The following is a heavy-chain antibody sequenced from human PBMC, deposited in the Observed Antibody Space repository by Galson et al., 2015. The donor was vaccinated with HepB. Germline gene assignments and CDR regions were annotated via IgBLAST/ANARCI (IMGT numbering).Heavy chain of an antibody. D-gene: IGHD2-21*01. V-gene: IGHV5-51*01. J-gene: IGHJ1*01. CDR2: IYPRDSDT. CDR3: ARFSLGWELPSYTEYFQN. CDR1: GYSFISSW. Sequence: QSGAEVKKPGESLKISCQASGYSFISSWIGWVRQMPGKGLEWMGIIYPRDSDTRYSPSFQGQVTISADKSLNTAYLQWNSLKASDTAMYYCARFSLGWELPSYTEYFQNWGQGTLVIVSS.